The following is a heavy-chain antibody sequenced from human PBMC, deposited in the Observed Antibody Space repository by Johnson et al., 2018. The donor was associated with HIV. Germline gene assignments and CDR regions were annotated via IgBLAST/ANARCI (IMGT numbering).Heavy chain of an antibody. Sequence: EVQLVESGGGLVQPGRSLRLSCAASGFTFDDYAMHWVRQAPGKGLEWVLVIYSGGSTYYADSVKGRFTISRDNSKNTLYLQMNSLRAEDTAVYYCASVPMIVVLDGAFDIWGQGTMVTVSS. CDR3: ASVPMIVVLDGAFDI. CDR2: IYSGGST. V-gene: IGHV3-66*01. CDR1: GFTFDDYA. D-gene: IGHD3-22*01. J-gene: IGHJ3*02.